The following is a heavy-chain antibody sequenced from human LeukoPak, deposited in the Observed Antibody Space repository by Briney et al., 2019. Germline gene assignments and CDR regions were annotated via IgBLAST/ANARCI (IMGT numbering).Heavy chain of an antibody. D-gene: IGHD3-16*02. CDR3: AREEFYDYVWGSYRYFDY. J-gene: IGHJ4*02. CDR2: ISAYNGNT. V-gene: IGHV1-18*01. Sequence: ASVKVSCKASGYTFTSYGISLVRQAPGQGLEWMGWISAYNGNTNYAQKLQGRVTMTTDTSTSTAYMELRSLRSDDTAVYYCAREEFYDYVWGSYRYFDYWGQGTLVTVSS. CDR1: GYTFTSYG.